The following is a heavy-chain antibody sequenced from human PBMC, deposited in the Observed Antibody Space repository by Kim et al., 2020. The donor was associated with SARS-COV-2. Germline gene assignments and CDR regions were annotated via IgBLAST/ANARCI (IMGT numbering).Heavy chain of an antibody. CDR3: AKEYGYSYVLGPLDY. V-gene: IGHV3-23*03. Sequence: GGSLRLSCAASGFTFSSYAMSWVRQAPGKGLEWVSVIYSGGSSTYYADSVKGRFTISRDNSKNTLYLQMNSLRAEDTAVYYCAKEYGYSYVLGPLDYWGQGTLVTVSS. D-gene: IGHD5-18*01. CDR1: GFTFSSYA. CDR2: IYSGGSST. J-gene: IGHJ4*02.